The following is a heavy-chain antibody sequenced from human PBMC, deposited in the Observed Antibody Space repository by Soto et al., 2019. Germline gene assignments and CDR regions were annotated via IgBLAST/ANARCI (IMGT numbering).Heavy chain of an antibody. V-gene: IGHV1-69*02. CDR2: IIPILGIA. D-gene: IGHD3-10*01. J-gene: IGHJ6*02. CDR3: ASLMSSGYYYGMDV. CDR1: GGTFSSYT. Sequence: QVQLVQSGAEVKKPGSSVKVSCKASGGTFSSYTISWVRQAPGQGLEWMGRIIPILGIANYAQKFQGRVTITADKSTSTAYMELSSLRSEDTAVYYCASLMSSGYYYGMDVLGQGTKVTVSS.